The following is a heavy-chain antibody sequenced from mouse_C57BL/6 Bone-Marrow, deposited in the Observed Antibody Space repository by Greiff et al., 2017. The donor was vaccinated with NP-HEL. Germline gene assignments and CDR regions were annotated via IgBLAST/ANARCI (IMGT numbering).Heavy chain of an antibody. CDR3: ARGGPLLWGVSFAY. V-gene: IGHV1-78*01. Sequence: VKLMESDAELVKPGASVKISCKVSGYTFTDHTIHWMKQRPEQGLEWIGYIYPRDGSTKYNEKFKGKATLTADKSSSTAYMQLNSLTSEDSAVYFCARGGPLLWGVSFAYWGQGTLVTVSA. D-gene: IGHD2-1*01. J-gene: IGHJ3*01. CDR2: IYPRDGST. CDR1: GYTFTDHT.